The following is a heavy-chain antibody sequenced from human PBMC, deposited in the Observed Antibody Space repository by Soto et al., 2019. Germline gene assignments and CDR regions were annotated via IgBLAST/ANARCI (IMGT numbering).Heavy chain of an antibody. D-gene: IGHD3-3*02. CDR3: ATVATHSYNWVDP. Sequence: EVHLVESGGGLVQPGGSLRLSCAASGFTFSTYWMHWVRQAPGKGLVWVSRINADGTTTTYADSVKGRFTISRDNAKNTLYLQRNSLRAEDTAVYFCATVATHSYNWVDPWGQGTLVTISS. J-gene: IGHJ5*02. CDR2: INADGTTT. V-gene: IGHV3-74*01. CDR1: GFTFSTYW.